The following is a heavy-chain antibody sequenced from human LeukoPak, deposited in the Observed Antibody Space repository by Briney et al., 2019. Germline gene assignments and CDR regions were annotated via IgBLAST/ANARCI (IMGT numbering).Heavy chain of an antibody. CDR1: GLPFCTYN. CDR3: ARGKDSSGYYYVSLY. J-gene: IGHJ4*02. Sequence: VGSLGLSCGASGLPFCTYNVNWLPPGPGNGVWSGSSISSTVDYISYTYSVDGRFTIPSDKGRNSLYLQMNSLRAEDKAVYYCARGKDSSGYYYVSLYWGQGTLVTVSS. V-gene: IGHV3-21*01. CDR2: ISSTVDYI. D-gene: IGHD3-22*01.